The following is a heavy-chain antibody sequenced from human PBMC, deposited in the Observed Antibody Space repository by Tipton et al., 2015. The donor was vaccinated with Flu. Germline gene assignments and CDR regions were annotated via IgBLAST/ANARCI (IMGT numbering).Heavy chain of an antibody. CDR3: ARDGSSWYVEDEAFDI. J-gene: IGHJ3*02. Sequence: SLRLSCAASGFTFSSYWMSWVRQAPGKGLEWVANIKQDGSEKYYVDPVKGRFTISRDNAKNSLYLQMNSLRAEDTAVYYCARDGSSWYVEDEAFDIWGQGTMVTVSS. CDR2: IKQDGSEK. CDR1: GFTFSSYW. V-gene: IGHV3-7*01. D-gene: IGHD6-13*01.